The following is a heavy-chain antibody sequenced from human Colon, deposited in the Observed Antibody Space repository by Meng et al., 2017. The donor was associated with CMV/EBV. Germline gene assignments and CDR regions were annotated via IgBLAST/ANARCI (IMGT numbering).Heavy chain of an antibody. CDR1: GGTFSNYA. D-gene: IGHD1-20*01. Sequence: SVKVSCKASGGTFSNYAISWVRQAPGQGLEWMGGIIPILGIANYAQKFQGRVTITADKSTSTAYMELSSLRSEDTAVYYCARDRGYNWNPNWYFDLWGRGTLVTVSS. CDR3: ARDRGYNWNPNWYFDL. V-gene: IGHV1-69*10. CDR2: IIPILGIA. J-gene: IGHJ2*01.